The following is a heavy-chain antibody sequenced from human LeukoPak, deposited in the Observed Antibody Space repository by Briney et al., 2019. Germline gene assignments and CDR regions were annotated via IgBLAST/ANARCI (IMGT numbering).Heavy chain of an antibody. D-gene: IGHD2-2*03. CDR3: AKDMDIVVVQYFMDV. CDR2: ISGSGGST. J-gene: IGHJ6*03. CDR1: GFTFSSYA. V-gene: IGHV3-23*01. Sequence: GGSLRLSCAASGFTFSSYAMSWVRQAPGKGLEWVSGISGSGGSTYYVDSVKGRFTISRDNSKRTLHLQMNSLRAEDTAVYYCAKDMDIVVVQYFMDVWGKGTTVTVSS.